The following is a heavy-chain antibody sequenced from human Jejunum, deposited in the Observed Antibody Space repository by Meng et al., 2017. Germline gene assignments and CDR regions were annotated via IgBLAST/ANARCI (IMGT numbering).Heavy chain of an antibody. CDR2: ITSDGSFT. Sequence: GGSLRLSCAASGFTWSNCAMSWVRQAPGQGLEWVSTITSDGSFTNYAGSVKGRFTISRDISKNSLYLQMHSLRAEDTAVYYCAKKTAGSGYQPFDSWGQGTRVTGYS. J-gene: IGHJ4*02. CDR1: GFTWSNCA. CDR3: AKKTAGSGYQPFDS. D-gene: IGHD3-22*01. V-gene: IGHV3-23*01.